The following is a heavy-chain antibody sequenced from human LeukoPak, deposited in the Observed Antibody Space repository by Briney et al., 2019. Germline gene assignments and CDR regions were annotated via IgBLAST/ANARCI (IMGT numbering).Heavy chain of an antibody. CDR1: GFTFSSYS. Sequence: PGGSLRLSCAASGFTFSSYSMNWVRQAPEKGLKWVSSISSSSSYIYYADSVKGRFTISRDNAKNSLYLQMNSLRAEDTAVYYCARAFPYYYDSSGYYDYWGQGTLVTVSS. J-gene: IGHJ4*02. CDR2: ISSSSSYI. V-gene: IGHV3-21*01. D-gene: IGHD3-22*01. CDR3: ARAFPYYYDSSGYYDY.